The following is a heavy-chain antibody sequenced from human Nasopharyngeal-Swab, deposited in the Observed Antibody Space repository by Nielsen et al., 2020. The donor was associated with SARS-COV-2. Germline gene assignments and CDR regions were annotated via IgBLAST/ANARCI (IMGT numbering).Heavy chain of an antibody. CDR3: ARDLGITMVRGVTRDNWFDP. D-gene: IGHD3-10*01. J-gene: IGHJ5*02. Sequence: VRQMPGEGLEWVANIKQDGSEKYYVDSVKGRFTISRDNAKNSLYLQMNSLRAEDTAVYYCARDLGITMVRGVTRDNWFDPWGQGTLVTVSS. V-gene: IGHV3-7*04. CDR2: IKQDGSEK.